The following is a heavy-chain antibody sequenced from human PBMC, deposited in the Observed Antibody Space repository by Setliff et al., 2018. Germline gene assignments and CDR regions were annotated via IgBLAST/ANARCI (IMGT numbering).Heavy chain of an antibody. CDR3: AKPQVELRWGFES. V-gene: IGHV3-23*01. D-gene: IGHD1-7*01. CDR1: GFTFNNYF. CDR2: ISNSGGEI. J-gene: IGHJ4*02. Sequence: GVSLRLSCAASGFTFNNYFMIWVRQAPGKGLEWVSSISNSGGEIHYADSVKGRFTIFRDGSKNTLFLQMTSLRAEDTAVYYCAKPQVELRWGFESWGQGTPVTVSS.